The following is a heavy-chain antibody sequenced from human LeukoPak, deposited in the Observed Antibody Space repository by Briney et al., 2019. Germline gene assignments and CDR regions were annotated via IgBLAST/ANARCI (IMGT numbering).Heavy chain of an antibody. CDR1: GYSISSGYY. CDR3: ARESNVGQGRYFDY. CDR2: IYTSGTT. D-gene: IGHD2-8*01. Sequence: PSETLSLTCTVSGYSISSGYYWSWIRQPAEKGLEWIGRIYTSGTTNYNPSLKSRVTMSVDTSKNQFSLKLSSVTAADTAVYYCARESNVGQGRYFDYWGQGTLVTVSS. J-gene: IGHJ4*02. V-gene: IGHV4-4*07.